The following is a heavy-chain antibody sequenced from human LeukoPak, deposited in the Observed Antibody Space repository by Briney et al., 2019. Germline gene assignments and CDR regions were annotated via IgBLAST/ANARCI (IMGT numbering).Heavy chain of an antibody. CDR3: AREPPFCGGDCRSLSDY. CDR2: ITGSGFTT. Sequence: RGSLRLSCAASGFTFSTYALNWVRQAPGKGLEWVSVITGSGFTTYYADSVKGRFTISRDNSKNTLYLQMNSLRAEDTAVYYCAREPPFCGGDCRSLSDYWGQGVLVTVSS. J-gene: IGHJ4*02. V-gene: IGHV3-23*01. D-gene: IGHD2-21*02. CDR1: GFTFSTYA.